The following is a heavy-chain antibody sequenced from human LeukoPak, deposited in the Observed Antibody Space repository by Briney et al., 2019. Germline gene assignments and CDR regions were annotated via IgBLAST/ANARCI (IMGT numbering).Heavy chain of an antibody. V-gene: IGHV1-46*01. CDR3: ATEAPRSYYFDY. J-gene: IGHJ4*02. Sequence: ASVTVSCKASEDTFTYYHIHWVRQAPGHGVEWMGAVYATGGTTINTQNFQGIVTMTRDTSTGTVYMELSSLRFEDTAMYYCATEAPRSYYFDYWGQGILVTVSS. CDR2: VYATGGTT. CDR1: EDTFTYYH.